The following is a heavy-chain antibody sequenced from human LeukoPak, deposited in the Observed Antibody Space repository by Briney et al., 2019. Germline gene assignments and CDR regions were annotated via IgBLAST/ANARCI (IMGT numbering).Heavy chain of an antibody. V-gene: IGHV3-53*01. J-gene: IGHJ4*02. CDR2: IYFGGTT. Sequence: PGGSLRLSRAASGFTVRSNFMTGVGPAPGQGLEWVSVIYFGGTTYYADSVKGRFTISRDNSKNTVYLQMNSLRVEDTAVYYCARGDGVYVYWGQGTLVTVSS. D-gene: IGHD5/OR15-5a*01. CDR3: ARGDGVYVY. CDR1: GFTVRSNF.